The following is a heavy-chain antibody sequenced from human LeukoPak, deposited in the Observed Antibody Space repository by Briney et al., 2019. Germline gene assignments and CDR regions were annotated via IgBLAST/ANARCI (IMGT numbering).Heavy chain of an antibody. V-gene: IGHV1-18*01. CDR3: ARVRGVHYYYYMDV. CDR1: GYTFTSYG. J-gene: IGHJ6*03. Sequence: ASVKVSCKASGYTFTSYGISWVRQAPGQGLEWMGWISAYNGNTNYAQKLQGRVTMTTDTSTSTAYMELRSLRSDDTAVYYCARVRGVHYYYYMDVWGKGTTVTISS. CDR2: ISAYNGNT. D-gene: IGHD3-10*01.